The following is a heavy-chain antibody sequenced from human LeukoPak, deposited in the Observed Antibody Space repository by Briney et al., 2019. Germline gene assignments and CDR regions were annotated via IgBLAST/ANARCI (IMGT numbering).Heavy chain of an antibody. J-gene: IGHJ4*02. CDR2: IRSKAYGGTT. CDR1: GFTFSDYA. Sequence: GVSLRLSCTASGFTFSDYAMSWFRQAPGKGLEWVGFIRSKAYGGTTEYAASVKGRFTISRDDSKSIAYLQMNSLKTEDTAVYYCSVAVAGTVGFDYWGQGTLVTVSS. CDR3: SVAVAGTVGFDY. V-gene: IGHV3-49*03. D-gene: IGHD6-19*01.